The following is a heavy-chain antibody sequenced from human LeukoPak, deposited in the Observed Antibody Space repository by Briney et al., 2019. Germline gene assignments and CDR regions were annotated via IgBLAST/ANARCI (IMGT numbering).Heavy chain of an antibody. J-gene: IGHJ3*02. Sequence: SVKVSCKASGGTFSSYAISWVRQAPGQGLEWMGGIIPIVGTANYAQKFQGRVTITADESTSTAYMELSSLRSEDTAVYYCARASTDIVVVPAQRNDAFDIWGQGTMVTVSS. CDR3: ARASTDIVVVPAQRNDAFDI. CDR2: IIPIVGTA. V-gene: IGHV1-69*01. D-gene: IGHD2-2*01. CDR1: GGTFSSYA.